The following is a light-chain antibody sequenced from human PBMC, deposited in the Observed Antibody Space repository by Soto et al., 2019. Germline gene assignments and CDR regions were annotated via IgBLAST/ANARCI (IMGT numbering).Light chain of an antibody. V-gene: IGLV1-40*01. CDR1: NSNLGAGYD. CDR2: GNR. CDR3: QAYDYSLTAFV. J-gene: IGLJ3*02. Sequence: QAVLTQPPSVSGAPGQRGTISCTGNNSNLGAGYDVHWYQQLPGAAPKLVIFGNRNRPSGVPERFSGSKSGTSASLAITGLQAEDEADYYCQAYDYSLTAFVFGGGTKLTVL.